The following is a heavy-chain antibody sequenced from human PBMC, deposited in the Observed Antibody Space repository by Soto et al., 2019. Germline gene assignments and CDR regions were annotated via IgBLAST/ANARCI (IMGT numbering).Heavy chain of an antibody. CDR1: GGTFSSYA. D-gene: IGHD1-1*01. J-gene: IGHJ6*02. Sequence: QVQLVQSGAEVKKPGSSVKVSRKASGGTFSSYAISWVRQAPGQGLEWMGGIIPIFGTANYAQKFQGRVTITADESTSTAYMELSSLRSEDTAVYYCARGHGRDGYNSRYYYGMDVWGQGTTVTVSS. CDR3: ARGHGRDGYNSRYYYGMDV. CDR2: IIPIFGTA. V-gene: IGHV1-69*01.